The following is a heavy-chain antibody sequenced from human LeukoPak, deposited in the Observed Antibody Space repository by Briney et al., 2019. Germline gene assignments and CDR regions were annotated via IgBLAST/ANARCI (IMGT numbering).Heavy chain of an antibody. CDR3: TNRAGRPENRPWCFDF. D-gene: IGHD2-15*01. CDR2: INQDGSEI. J-gene: IGHJ4*02. Sequence: GGSLRLSCEASGFTFKDYWMTWVRQAPGKGPEWVANINQDGSEIYYVDSVKGRFTISRDNAKSSLYLQMSSLRAEDTAVYYSTNRAGRPENRPWCFDFWGQGSLVTVSS. V-gene: IGHV3-7*01. CDR1: GFTFKDYW.